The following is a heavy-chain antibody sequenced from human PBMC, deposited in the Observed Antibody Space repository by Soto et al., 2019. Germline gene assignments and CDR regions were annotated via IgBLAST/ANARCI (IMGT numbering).Heavy chain of an antibody. D-gene: IGHD3-9*01. V-gene: IGHV3-30-3*01. J-gene: IGHJ4*02. CDR3: ARDRVLRYFDWLLYY. CDR2: ISYDGSNK. CDR1: GFTFSSYA. Sequence: GGSLRLSCAASGFTFSSYAMHWVRQAPGKGLEWVAVISYDGSNKYYADSVKGRFTISRDNSKNTLYLQMNSLRAEDTAVYYCARDRVLRYFDWLLYYWGQGTLVTVSS.